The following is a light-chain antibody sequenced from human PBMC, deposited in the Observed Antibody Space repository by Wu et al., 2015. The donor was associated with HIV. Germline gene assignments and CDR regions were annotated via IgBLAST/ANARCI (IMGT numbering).Light chain of an antibody. CDR3: QQYNNWPRT. V-gene: IGKV3-15*01. Sequence: EIVMTQSPATLSVSPGERGTLSCRASQSVSSNLAWYQQKPGQAPRLLIYGASIRATGIPARFSGSGSGTDFTLTISSLQSEGFALYYCQQYNNWPRTFGQGTKVEIK. CDR1: QSVSSN. CDR2: GAS. J-gene: IGKJ1*01.